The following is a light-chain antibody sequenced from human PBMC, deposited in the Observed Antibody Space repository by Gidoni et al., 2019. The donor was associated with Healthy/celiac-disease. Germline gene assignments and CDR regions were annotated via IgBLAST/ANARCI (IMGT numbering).Light chain of an antibody. CDR2: GAS. CDR3: QQYGSTRFT. J-gene: IGKJ3*01. CDR1: QSVSSSY. V-gene: IGKV3-20*01. Sequence: ELVFTQSPCTPSLSPGEKATLSCRASQSVSSSYLAWYQQKPGQAPRLLIYGASSRATGIPDRFSGSGSGTDFTLTISRLEPEDFAVYYCQQYGSTRFTFGPGTKVDIK.